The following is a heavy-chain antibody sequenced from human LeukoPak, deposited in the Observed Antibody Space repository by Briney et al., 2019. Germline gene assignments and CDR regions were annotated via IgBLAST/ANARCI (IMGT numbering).Heavy chain of an antibody. J-gene: IGHJ5*02. CDR2: IYYSGST. V-gene: IGHV4-39*07. D-gene: IGHD6-13*01. Sequence: PSEALSLTCIVSGGSISSSSYYWGWIRQPPGTGLEWVGSIYYSGSTYYNPSLKSRVTMSVDTSKNQFSLKLSSVTAADTAVYYCARDLPSPSAAGTSYNWFDPWGQGTLVTVSS. CDR3: ARDLPSPSAAGTSYNWFDP. CDR1: GGSISSSSYY.